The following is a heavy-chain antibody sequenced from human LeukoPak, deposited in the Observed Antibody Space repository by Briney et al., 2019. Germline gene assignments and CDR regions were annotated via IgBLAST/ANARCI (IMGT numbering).Heavy chain of an antibody. CDR3: ARVSGRPHYYDRSGYYDH. CDR1: GFTFSSYT. V-gene: IGHV3-21*01. J-gene: IGHJ4*02. CDR2: ISSGSLKI. Sequence: GGSLRLSCAASGFTFSSYTMDWVRQAPGKGLEWVSSISSGSLKIYYGDSVKGRITISRDNAKNSLYLQMNSLRAEDTAVYSCARVSGRPHYYDRSGYYDHWCQGTLVTVSS. D-gene: IGHD3-22*01.